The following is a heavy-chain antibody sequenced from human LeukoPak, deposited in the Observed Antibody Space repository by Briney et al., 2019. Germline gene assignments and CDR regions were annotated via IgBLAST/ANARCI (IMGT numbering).Heavy chain of an antibody. CDR3: ARHFDYDSGGDAFDV. J-gene: IGHJ3*01. D-gene: IGHD3-10*01. CDR1: GDSFSSVTDY. CDR2: IHYSGST. Sequence: PSETLSLTCSVSGDSFSSVTDYWAWIRQSPGKGLECIGYIHYSGSTNYNPSLKSRVTMSVDTSKIQISLKLRSVTAADTAVYYCARHFDYDSGGDAFDVWGQGTMVTVSS. V-gene: IGHV4-61*01.